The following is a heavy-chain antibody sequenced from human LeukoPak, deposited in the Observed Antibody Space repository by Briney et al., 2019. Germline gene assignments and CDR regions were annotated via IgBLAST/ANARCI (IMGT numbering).Heavy chain of an antibody. CDR1: GFTFSSYA. V-gene: IGHV3-30-3*01. CDR2: ISYDGSNK. CDR3: ASTYYYDSSGYSGY. J-gene: IGHJ4*02. D-gene: IGHD3-22*01. Sequence: GGSLRLSCAASGFTFSSYAMHWVRQAPGKGLEWVAVISYDGSNKYYADSVKGRFTISRDNSKNTLYLQMNSLRAEDTAVYYCASTYYYDSSGYSGYWGQGTLVTVSS.